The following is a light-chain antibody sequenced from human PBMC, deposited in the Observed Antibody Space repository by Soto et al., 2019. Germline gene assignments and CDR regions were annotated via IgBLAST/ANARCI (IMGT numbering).Light chain of an antibody. Sequence: EIVLTQSPATLSLSPGERATLSCRASQSVSGYLAWYQQKPGQAPRLLIYDASSRATGIPDRFSGSGSGTDFTLTISRLEPEDFAVYYCQQYGSSPGTFGQGTKVEIK. CDR1: QSVSGY. V-gene: IGKV3-20*01. CDR3: QQYGSSPGT. J-gene: IGKJ1*01. CDR2: DAS.